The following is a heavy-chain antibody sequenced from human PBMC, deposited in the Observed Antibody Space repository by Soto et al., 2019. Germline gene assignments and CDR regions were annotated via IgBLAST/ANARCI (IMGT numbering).Heavy chain of an antibody. Sequence: QVQLVESGGGVVQPGRSLRLSCAASGFTFSSYGMHWVRQAPGKGLEWVAVIWYDGSNKYYADSVKGRFTISRDNSKNTLYLQMNSLRAEDTAVYYCARDFVVRGGWDFDYWGQGTLVTVSS. V-gene: IGHV3-33*01. J-gene: IGHJ4*02. CDR2: IWYDGSNK. D-gene: IGHD3-10*01. CDR1: GFTFSSYG. CDR3: ARDFVVRGGWDFDY.